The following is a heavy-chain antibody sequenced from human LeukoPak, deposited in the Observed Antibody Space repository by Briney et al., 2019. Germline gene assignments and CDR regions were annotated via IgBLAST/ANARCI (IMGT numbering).Heavy chain of an antibody. Sequence: PSETLSLTCAVSGVSISSSNWWHWVRQPPGKGLEWIGEIYHSGSTNYNPSLKSRVTKSVDTSKNQFSLKLSSVTAADTAVYYCARYIVGATTTGFDPWGQGTLVTVSS. CDR3: ARYIVGATTTGFDP. CDR2: IYHSGST. J-gene: IGHJ5*02. CDR1: GVSISSSNW. V-gene: IGHV4-4*02. D-gene: IGHD1-26*01.